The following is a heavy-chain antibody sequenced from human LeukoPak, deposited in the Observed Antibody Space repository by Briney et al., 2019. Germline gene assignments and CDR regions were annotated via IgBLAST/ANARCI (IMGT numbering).Heavy chain of an antibody. Sequence: ASVKVSCKSSGEDLNNYLITWVRQAPGQGLEWMGWINPNSGGTNYAQKFQGRVTMTTDTSTTTAYMELRSLRSDDTAVYYCARGGYYDILTGYETVDAFDIWGQGTIVTVSS. D-gene: IGHD3-9*01. J-gene: IGHJ3*02. CDR1: GEDLNNYL. CDR3: ARGGYYDILTGYETVDAFDI. CDR2: INPNSGGT. V-gene: IGHV1-18*01.